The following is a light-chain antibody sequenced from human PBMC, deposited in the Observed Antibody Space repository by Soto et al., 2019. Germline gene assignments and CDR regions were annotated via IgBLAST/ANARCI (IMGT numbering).Light chain of an antibody. Sequence: DIQMTQYPSSLSVSVGDRVTITCQASHDITNFLNWYQQKPGKAPKLLIYDVSKLETGVPSRFSGGGSGTEFTLTINNLQPDDLATYICQQYKSYSTFGRGTKVDIK. CDR1: HDITNF. CDR3: QQYKSYST. J-gene: IGKJ1*01. V-gene: IGKV1-33*01. CDR2: DVS.